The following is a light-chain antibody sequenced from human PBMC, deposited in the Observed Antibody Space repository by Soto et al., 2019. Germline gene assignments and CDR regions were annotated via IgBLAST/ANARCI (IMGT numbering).Light chain of an antibody. CDR1: QSISSW. CDR2: KAS. V-gene: IGKV1-5*03. J-gene: IGKJ2*01. Sequence: DIQMTQSPSTLSASVGDRVTITCRASQSISSWLAWYQQKPGKAPKLLIYKASSLEGGIPSRFSGSGSETEFTLTISSLHPEDFATYYFQQYNSYQYTFGQGTKLEIK. CDR3: QQYNSYQYT.